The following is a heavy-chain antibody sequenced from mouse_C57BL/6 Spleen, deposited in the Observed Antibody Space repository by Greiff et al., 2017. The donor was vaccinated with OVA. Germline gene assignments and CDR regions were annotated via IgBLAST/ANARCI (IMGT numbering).Heavy chain of an antibody. D-gene: IGHD4-1*02. J-gene: IGHJ2*01. CDR2: IYPGSGST. V-gene: IGHV1-55*01. CDR3: ARDQLGLDY. Sequence: VQLQQPGAELVKPGASVKMSCKASGYTFTSYWITWVKQRPGQGLEWIGDIYPGSGSTNYNGKFKSKATLTVDTSSSTAYMQLSSLTSEDAAVYYWARDQLGLDYWGQGTTRTVSS. CDR1: GYTFTSYW.